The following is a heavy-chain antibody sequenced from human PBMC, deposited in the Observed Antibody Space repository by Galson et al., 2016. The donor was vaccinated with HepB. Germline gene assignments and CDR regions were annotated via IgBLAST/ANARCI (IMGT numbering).Heavy chain of an antibody. J-gene: IGHJ4*02. D-gene: IGHD3-3*01. V-gene: IGHV3-73*01. CDR2: IRSKANNYAT. CDR1: GFTFSGSA. Sequence: SLRLSCAASGFTFSGSAMHWVRQASGKGLEWVGRIRSKANNYATAYAASVKGRFTISRDDSKNTAYLQMNSLKTEDTAVYYCTSLTIFGVVTNCWGQGTLVTVSS. CDR3: TSLTIFGVVTNC.